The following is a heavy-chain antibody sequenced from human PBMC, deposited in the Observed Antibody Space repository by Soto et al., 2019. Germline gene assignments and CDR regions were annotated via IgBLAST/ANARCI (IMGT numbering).Heavy chain of an antibody. Sequence: SQTLSLTCAISGDSVSSNSAAWNWIRQSPSRGLEWLGRTYYRSKWYNDYAVSVKSRITINPDTSKNQFSLRLNSVTPEDTAVYYCARSPGSYSSSWFYYYYYMDVWGKGTTVTVSS. V-gene: IGHV6-1*01. CDR2: TYYRSKWYN. J-gene: IGHJ6*03. D-gene: IGHD6-13*01. CDR3: ARSPGSYSSSWFYYYYYMDV. CDR1: GDSVSSNSAA.